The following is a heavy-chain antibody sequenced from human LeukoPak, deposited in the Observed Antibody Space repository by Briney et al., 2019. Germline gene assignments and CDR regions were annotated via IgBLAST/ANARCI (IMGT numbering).Heavy chain of an antibody. V-gene: IGHV3-30*18. CDR1: GFTFSDYN. J-gene: IGHJ4*02. Sequence: GGSLRLSCAASGFTFSDYNMHWVRQAPGKGLEWVAVISYDGSNKYYADSVKGRFTISRDNSKNTLYLQMNSLRAEDTALYYCAKSLHGSGSYYNYWGQGTLVTVSS. CDR2: ISYDGSNK. D-gene: IGHD3-10*01. CDR3: AKSLHGSGSYYNY.